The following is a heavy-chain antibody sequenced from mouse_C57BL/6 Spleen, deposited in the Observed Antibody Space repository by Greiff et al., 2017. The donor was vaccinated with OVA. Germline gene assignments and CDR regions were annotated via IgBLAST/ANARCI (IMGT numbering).Heavy chain of an antibody. CDR1: GYTFTSYW. V-gene: IGHV1-55*01. J-gene: IGHJ1*03. CDR3: ARRDDDGYSYWYFDV. D-gene: IGHD2-3*01. CDR2: IYPGSGST. Sequence: VQLQQPGAELVKPGASVKMSCKASGYTFTSYWITWVKQRPGQGLEWIGDIYPGSGSTNYNEKFKSKATLTVDTSSSTAYMQLSSLTSEDSAVYYCARRDDDGYSYWYFDVWGTGTTVTVSS.